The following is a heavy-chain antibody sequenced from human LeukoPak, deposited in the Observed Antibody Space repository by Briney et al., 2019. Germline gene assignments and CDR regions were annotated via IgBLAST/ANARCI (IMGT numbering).Heavy chain of an antibody. CDR3: ARDQNPIVVVPAASHY. CDR2: INPNSGGT. CDR1: GYTFTGYY. Sequence: ASVKVSCKASGYTFTGYYMHWVRQAPGQGLEWMGWINPNSGGTNYAQKFQGRVTMTRDTSISTAYMELSRLRSDDTAVYYCARDQNPIVVVPAASHYWGQGTLVTVSS. D-gene: IGHD2-2*01. J-gene: IGHJ4*02. V-gene: IGHV1-2*02.